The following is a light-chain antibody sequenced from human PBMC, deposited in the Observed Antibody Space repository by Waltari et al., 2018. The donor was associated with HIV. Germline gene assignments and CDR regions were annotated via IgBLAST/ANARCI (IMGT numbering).Light chain of an antibody. CDR3: CSYATSSTSLYV. Sequence: QSALTQPASVSGSPGQSITISCIGTSSDVGNYNLVSWYQQHPGKAPKLMIYEVSKRPSGVSNRFSGSKSGNTSSLTISGLQADDEADYYCCSYATSSTSLYVFGTGTKVTV. CDR2: EVS. V-gene: IGLV2-23*02. J-gene: IGLJ1*01. CDR1: SSDVGNYNL.